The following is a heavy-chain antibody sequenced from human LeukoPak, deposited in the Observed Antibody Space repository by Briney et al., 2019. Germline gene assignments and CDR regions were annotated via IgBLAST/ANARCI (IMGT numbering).Heavy chain of an antibody. D-gene: IGHD2-15*01. CDR3: ARTPRAGGNGMDV. Sequence: ASVKVSCKASGYTFTGYYMHWVRQAPGQGLEWMGWINPNSGGTNYAQKFQGRVTMARDTSISTAYMELSRLRSDDTAVYYCARTPRAGGNGMDVWGQGTTVTVSS. V-gene: IGHV1-2*02. CDR2: INPNSGGT. CDR1: GYTFTGYY. J-gene: IGHJ6*02.